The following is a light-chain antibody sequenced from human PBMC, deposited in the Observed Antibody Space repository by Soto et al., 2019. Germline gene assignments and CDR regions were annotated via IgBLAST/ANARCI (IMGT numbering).Light chain of an antibody. J-gene: IGKJ1*01. V-gene: IGKV3-15*01. CDR3: QHYNDVPA. CDR2: DAS. Sequence: EIVLTQSPDTLSLSPGESATLSCRAGQGLGNKLAVYQHKPGQAPRLLIYDASTGATGVPARISGSWLGIEFTLAIDSLQSDDFAVYFCQHYNDVPAFGQGTKVEI. CDR1: QGLGNK.